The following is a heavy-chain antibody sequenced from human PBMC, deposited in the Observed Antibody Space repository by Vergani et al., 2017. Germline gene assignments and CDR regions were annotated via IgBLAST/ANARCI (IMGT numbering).Heavy chain of an antibody. CDR3: ARGKYNSGDYYYYYGLDV. Sequence: QVQLQESGPGLVKPSETLSLTCIVSGGSISPYYWSWIRQPAGKGLEWIGRIYTSESTNYNPSLKSRVTMSVDTSKNQFSLKLSSVTAADTAVYYCARGKYNSGDYYYYYGLDVWGQGTTATVSS. D-gene: IGHD3-22*01. CDR2: IYTSEST. J-gene: IGHJ6*02. CDR1: GGSISPYY. V-gene: IGHV4-4*07.